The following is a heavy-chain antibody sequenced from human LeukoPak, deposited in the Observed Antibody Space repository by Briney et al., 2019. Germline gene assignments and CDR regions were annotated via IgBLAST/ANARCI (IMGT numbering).Heavy chain of an antibody. D-gene: IGHD3-16*01. Sequence: PGGSLRLSCAASGFTFSSYAMHWVRQAPGKGLEWVAVISYDGSNKYYADSVKGRFTISRDNSKNTLYLQMNSLRAEDTAVYYCATDYDYGDYWGQGTLVTVSS. J-gene: IGHJ4*02. CDR1: GFTFSSYA. V-gene: IGHV3-30-3*01. CDR3: ATDYDYGDY. CDR2: ISYDGSNK.